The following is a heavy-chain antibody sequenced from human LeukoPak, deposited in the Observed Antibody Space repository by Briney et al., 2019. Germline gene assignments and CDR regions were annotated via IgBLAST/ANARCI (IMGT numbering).Heavy chain of an antibody. Sequence: GGSLRLSCAASGFTFSSYAMHWVRQAPGKGLEWVAVISYDGSNKYYADSVKGRFTISRDNSKNTPYLQMNSLRAEDTAVYYCARTPFTYYYDSSGYPLYYYYGMDVWGQGTTVTVSS. V-gene: IGHV3-30-3*01. CDR2: ISYDGSNK. D-gene: IGHD3-22*01. CDR1: GFTFSSYA. CDR3: ARTPFTYYYDSSGYPLYYYYGMDV. J-gene: IGHJ6*02.